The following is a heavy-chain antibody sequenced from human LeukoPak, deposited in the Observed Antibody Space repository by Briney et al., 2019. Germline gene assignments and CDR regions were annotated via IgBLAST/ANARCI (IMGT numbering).Heavy chain of an antibody. V-gene: IGHV1-69*01. CDR1: GGTFSSYA. D-gene: IGHD3-22*01. CDR3: ARENHYYDSSGYYGLDY. CDR2: IIPIFGTA. J-gene: IGHJ4*02. Sequence: ASVKVSCKASGGTFSSYAISWVRQAPGQGLEWMGGIIPIFGTANYAQKFQGRVTITADESTSTACMELSSLRSEDTAVYYCARENHYYDSSGYYGLDYWGQGTLVTVSS.